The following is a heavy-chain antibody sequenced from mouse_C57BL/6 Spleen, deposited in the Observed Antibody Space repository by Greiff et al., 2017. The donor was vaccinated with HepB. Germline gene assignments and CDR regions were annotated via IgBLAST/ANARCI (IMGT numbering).Heavy chain of an antibody. V-gene: IGHV5-16*01. Sequence: EVKVVESEGGLVQPGSSMKLSCTASGFTFSDYYMAWVRQVPEKGLEWVANINYDGSSTYYLDSLKSRFIISRDNAKNILYLQMSSLKSEDTATYYCARRGYDYEFDYWGQGTTLTVSS. CDR3: ARRGYDYEFDY. D-gene: IGHD2-4*01. J-gene: IGHJ2*01. CDR1: GFTFSDYY. CDR2: INYDGSST.